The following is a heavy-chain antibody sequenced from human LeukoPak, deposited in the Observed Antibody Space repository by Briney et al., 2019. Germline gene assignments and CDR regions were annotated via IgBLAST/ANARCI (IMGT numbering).Heavy chain of an antibody. J-gene: IGHJ6*04. V-gene: IGHV3-15*01. Sequence: GRSLRLSCIASGSTFGDYAMSWFRQAPGKGLEWVGRIKSKTDGGTTDYAAPVKGRFTISRDDSKNTLYLQMNSLKTEDTAVYYCTTDNWKDVWGKGTTVTVSS. CDR2: IKSKTDGGTT. CDR3: TTDNWKDV. D-gene: IGHD1-20*01. CDR1: GSTFGDYA.